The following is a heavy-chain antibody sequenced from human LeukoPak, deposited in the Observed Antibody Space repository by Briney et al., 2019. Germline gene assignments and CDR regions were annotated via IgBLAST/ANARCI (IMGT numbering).Heavy chain of an antibody. J-gene: IGHJ4*02. V-gene: IGHV3-48*03. Sequence: PGGPLRLSCAASGFTFSSYEMNWVRQAPGKGLEWLSYISSSGSAIYYADSVKGRFTISRDNAKNSLYLQMNSLRAEDTAVYYCARVKSSGYYYGLDYWGQGTLVTVSS. CDR1: GFTFSSYE. CDR2: ISSSGSAI. CDR3: ARVKSSGYYYGLDY. D-gene: IGHD3-22*01.